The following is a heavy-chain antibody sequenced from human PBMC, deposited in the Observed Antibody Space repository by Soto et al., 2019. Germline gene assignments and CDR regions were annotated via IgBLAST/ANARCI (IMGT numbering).Heavy chain of an antibody. CDR1: GYTFTSYD. CDR3: ARIGGIAARQYNWFDP. D-gene: IGHD6-6*01. CDR2: MNPNSGNT. Sequence: GASVKVSCKASGYTFTSYDINWVRQATGQGLEWMGWMNPNSGNTGYAQKFQGRVTMTRNTSISTAYMELNSLRSEDTAVYYCARIGGIAARQYNWFDPWGQGTLVTVSS. J-gene: IGHJ5*02. V-gene: IGHV1-8*01.